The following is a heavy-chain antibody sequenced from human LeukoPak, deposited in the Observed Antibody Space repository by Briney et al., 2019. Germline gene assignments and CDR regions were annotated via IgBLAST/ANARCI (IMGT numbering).Heavy chain of an antibody. J-gene: IGHJ3*02. V-gene: IGHV3-53*01. CDR2: IYSGGST. Sequence: GGSLRLSCAASGFTVSSNYMSWVRQAPGKGLEGVSVIYSGGSTYYADSVKGRFTISRDNSKNTLYLQINSLRAEDTAVYYCARDGGAPPFAFDIWGQGTMVTVSS. CDR1: GFTVSSNY. CDR3: ARDGGAPPFAFDI. D-gene: IGHD3-16*01.